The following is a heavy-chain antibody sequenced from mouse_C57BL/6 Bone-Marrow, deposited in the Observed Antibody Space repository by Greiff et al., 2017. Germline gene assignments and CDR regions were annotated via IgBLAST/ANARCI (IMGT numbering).Heavy chain of an antibody. D-gene: IGHD4-1*01. J-gene: IGHJ3*01. Sequence: VQLQQSGAELARPGASVKLSCKASGYTFTSYGISWVKQRTGQGLEWIGEIYPRSGNTYYTEKFKGQATLTADKPSSTAYMELRSLRSEDSAVYFCARPGTVPWFAYWGQGTLVTGSA. CDR2: IYPRSGNT. CDR1: GYTFTSYG. V-gene: IGHV1-81*01. CDR3: ARPGTVPWFAY.